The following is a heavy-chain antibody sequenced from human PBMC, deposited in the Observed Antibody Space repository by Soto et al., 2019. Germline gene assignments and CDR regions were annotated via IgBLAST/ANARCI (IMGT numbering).Heavy chain of an antibody. Sequence: QVKLQESGPGLVKTSQTLSLTCTVSGGSISSGGYYWTWIRQHPGKGLEWIGYNYYSGITYYNPSLKSRVTISLDTSKNQFSLKLSSVTAADTAVYYCARGSSIAGLYYGMDVWGQGTTVTVSS. J-gene: IGHJ6*02. CDR3: ARGSSIAGLYYGMDV. V-gene: IGHV4-31*03. CDR1: GGSISSGGYY. D-gene: IGHD6-6*01. CDR2: NYYSGIT.